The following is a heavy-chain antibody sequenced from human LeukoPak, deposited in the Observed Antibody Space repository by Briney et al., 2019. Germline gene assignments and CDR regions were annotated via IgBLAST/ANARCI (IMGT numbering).Heavy chain of an antibody. CDR1: GFTFSDYY. Sequence: PGGSLRLSCAASGFTFSDYYMDWVRQTPGKGLEWVGRVRNKVYTYSTEYAASVKGRFTVSRDDSKNSLYLQMNNLKTEDTAMYYCTRGYNSFDIWDRGTMVTVSS. V-gene: IGHV3-72*01. CDR3: TRGYNSFDI. J-gene: IGHJ3*02. CDR2: VRNKVYTYST. D-gene: IGHD5-12*01.